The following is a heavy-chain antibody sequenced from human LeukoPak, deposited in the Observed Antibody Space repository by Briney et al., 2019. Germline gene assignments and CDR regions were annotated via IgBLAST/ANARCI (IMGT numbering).Heavy chain of an antibody. Sequence: PGGSLRLSCAASGLNFSSYAMSWVRQAPGKGLEWVSAIGTAGDTYYPGSVKGQFTISREHAKNSLYLQMNSLRAEDTAVYYCAKGLRIVVVPAATKTYYFDYWGQGTLVTVSS. D-gene: IGHD2-2*01. CDR1: GLNFSSYA. CDR2: IGTAGDT. CDR3: AKGLRIVVVPAATKTYYFDY. V-gene: IGHV3-13*01. J-gene: IGHJ4*02.